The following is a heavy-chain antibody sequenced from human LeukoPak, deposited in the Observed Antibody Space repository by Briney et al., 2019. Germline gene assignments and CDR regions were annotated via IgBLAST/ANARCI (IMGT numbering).Heavy chain of an antibody. J-gene: IGHJ5*02. CDR3: AKVRDSATVTGRFDN. CDR2: ISGGGGST. D-gene: IGHD4-17*01. Sequence: QPGGSLRLSCAASGFTFSNYALSWVRQAPGKGLEWVSGISGGGGSTYYADSVKGRFTISRDKSKNTLYPQMDSLRAEDTAVYYCAKVRDSATVTGRFDNWGQGTMVTVSS. CDR1: GFTFSNYA. V-gene: IGHV3-23*01.